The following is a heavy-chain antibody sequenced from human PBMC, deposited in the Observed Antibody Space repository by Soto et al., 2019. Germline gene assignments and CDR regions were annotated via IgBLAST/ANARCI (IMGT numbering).Heavy chain of an antibody. CDR1: GYSFTSYW. CDR2: IYPGDSDT. J-gene: IGHJ6*02. CDR3: ARQTEDQYYYYYYGMDV. V-gene: IGHV5-51*01. Sequence: PGESLKISGKGSGYSFTSYWIGWVRQMPGKGLEWMGIIYPGDSDTRYSPSFQGQVTISADKSISTAYLQWSSLKASDTAMYYCARQTEDQYYYYYYGMDVWGQGTTVTVSS.